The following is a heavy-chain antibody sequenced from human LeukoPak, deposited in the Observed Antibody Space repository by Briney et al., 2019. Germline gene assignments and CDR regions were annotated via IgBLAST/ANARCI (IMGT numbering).Heavy chain of an antibody. CDR3: AKGDVAAGFDY. V-gene: IGHV3-74*01. CDR2: INSDGSST. CDR1: GFTFSSYW. J-gene: IGHJ4*02. D-gene: IGHD6-13*01. Sequence: QPGGSLRLSCAASGFTFSSYWMHWVRQAPGKGLVWVSRINSDGSSTSYADSVKGRFTISRHNAKNTLYLQMNSLRAEDTAVYYCAKGDVAAGFDYWGQGTLVTVSS.